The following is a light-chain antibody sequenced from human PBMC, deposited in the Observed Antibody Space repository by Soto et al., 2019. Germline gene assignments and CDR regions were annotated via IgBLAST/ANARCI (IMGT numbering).Light chain of an antibody. Sequence: EIVLTQSPATLSLSPGERATLSCRASQSVSIYLAWYQHRPGQAPRLLIYDASNMVTGIPARFSGSGSGTDFTLTISSLEPEDFAVYYCQHRYSWPLTFGGGTRVEIK. V-gene: IGKV3-11*01. CDR2: DAS. CDR1: QSVSIY. CDR3: QHRYSWPLT. J-gene: IGKJ4*01.